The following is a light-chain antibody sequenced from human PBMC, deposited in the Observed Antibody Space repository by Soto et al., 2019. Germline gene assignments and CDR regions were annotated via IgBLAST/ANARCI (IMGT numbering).Light chain of an antibody. CDR1: ESVSIS. J-gene: IGKJ1*01. CDR3: QQYHVWPKWT. V-gene: IGKV3D-15*01. Sequence: EVVLTQSPATLSVSPGEGATLSYRASESVSISLAWYQHKPGQPPRLLIHGASTRASGVPPRFSGSGSGTDFSLTIRSLQSEDYAVYFCQQYHVWPKWTFGQGTKVEI. CDR2: GAS.